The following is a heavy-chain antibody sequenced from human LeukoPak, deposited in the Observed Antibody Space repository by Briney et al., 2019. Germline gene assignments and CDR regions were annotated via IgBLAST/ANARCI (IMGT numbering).Heavy chain of an antibody. CDR3: ARAPGIAAAGLGWFFDY. J-gene: IGHJ4*02. Sequence: PSETLSLTCTVCGGSLSSSSYYWGWIRQPPGKGLEWIGSIYYSGSTYYNPSLKSRVTISVDTSKNQFSLKLSSVTAADTAVYYCARAPGIAAAGLGWFFDYWGQGTLVTVSS. V-gene: IGHV4-39*07. D-gene: IGHD6-13*01. CDR1: GGSLSSSSYY. CDR2: IYYSGST.